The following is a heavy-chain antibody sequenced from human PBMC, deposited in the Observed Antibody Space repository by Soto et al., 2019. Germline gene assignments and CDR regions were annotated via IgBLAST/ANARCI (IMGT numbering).Heavy chain of an antibody. CDR3: ARTPSYGDSQTIDGMDV. CDR1: GGSISSGGYY. D-gene: IGHD4-17*01. J-gene: IGHJ6*02. CDR2: IYYSGST. V-gene: IGHV4-31*03. Sequence: QVQLQESGPGLVKPSQTLSLTCTVSGGSISSGGYYWSWIRQHPGKGLEWIGFIYYSGSTYYNPSLKSRVTISVDTSKNQFSLKLSSVTAADTAVYYCARTPSYGDSQTIDGMDVWGQGTTVTVSS.